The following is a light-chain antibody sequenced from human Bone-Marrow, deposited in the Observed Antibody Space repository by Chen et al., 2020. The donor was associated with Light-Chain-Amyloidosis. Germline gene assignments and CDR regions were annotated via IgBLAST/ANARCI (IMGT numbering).Light chain of an antibody. V-gene: IGLV3-25*03. CDR1: DLPTKY. Sequence: SYELTHPPSVSVSPGPPARITCSGDDLPTKYAYWYQQKPGQAPVLVIHRDTERPSGISERCSGSSSGTTATLTISGVQAEDEADYHCQSADSSGTYEVIFGGGTKLTVL. CDR3: QSADSSGTYEVI. CDR2: RDT. J-gene: IGLJ2*01.